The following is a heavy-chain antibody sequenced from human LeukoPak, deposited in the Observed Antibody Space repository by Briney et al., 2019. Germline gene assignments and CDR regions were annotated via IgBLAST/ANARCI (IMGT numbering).Heavy chain of an antibody. CDR2: ISVYNGNT. V-gene: IGHV1-18*04. Sequence: ASVKVSCKASGYTFTSYYMHWVRQAPGQGLEWMGWISVYNGNTNYAQKIQGRVTMTTDTSTNTAYMELRSLRSDDTAVYYCARLGEYHYDSSGYGDYWGQGTLITVSS. CDR3: ARLGEYHYDSSGYGDY. CDR1: GYTFTSYY. D-gene: IGHD3-22*01. J-gene: IGHJ4*02.